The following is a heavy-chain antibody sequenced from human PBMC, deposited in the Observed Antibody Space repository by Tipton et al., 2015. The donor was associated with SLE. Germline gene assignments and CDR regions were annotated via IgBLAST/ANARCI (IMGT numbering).Heavy chain of an antibody. D-gene: IGHD4-17*01. V-gene: IGHV3-30*04. CDR3: ARALGDYGYYYGMDV. Sequence: SLRLSCAASGGTFSTYAMHWVRQAPGKGLEWVAVISYDGSNKYYADSVKGRFTISRDNSKNTLNLQMNSLRVEDTAAYHCARALGDYGYYYGMDVWGQGP. CDR2: ISYDGSNK. CDR1: GGTFSTYA. J-gene: IGHJ6*02.